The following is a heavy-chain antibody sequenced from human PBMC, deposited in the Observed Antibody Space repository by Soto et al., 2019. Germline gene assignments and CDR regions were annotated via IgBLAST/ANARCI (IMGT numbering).Heavy chain of an antibody. CDR1: GYSFTSYW. Sequence: PGESLKISCKGSGYSFTSYWISWVRQMPGKGLEWMGRIDPSDSYTNYSPSFQGHVTISADKSISTAYLQWSSLEASDTAMYFCAADGAQYYYGMDVWGQGTTVTVSS. J-gene: IGHJ6*02. CDR2: IDPSDSYT. CDR3: AADGAQYYYGMDV. D-gene: IGHD3-10*01. V-gene: IGHV5-10-1*01.